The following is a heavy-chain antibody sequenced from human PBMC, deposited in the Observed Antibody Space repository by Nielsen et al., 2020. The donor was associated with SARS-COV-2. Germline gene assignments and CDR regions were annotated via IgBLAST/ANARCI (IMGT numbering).Heavy chain of an antibody. V-gene: IGHV1-3*01. D-gene: IGHD5-12*01. CDR3: ARSGFTNFHYYYGMDV. CDR2: INAGNGNT. CDR1: GYTFTSYA. J-gene: IGHJ6*02. Sequence: ASVKVSCKASGYTFTSYAMHWVRQAPGQRLEWMGWINAGNGNTKYSQKFQGRITITRDTSAGTVYMDLSSLRSEDTAVYYCARSGFTNFHYYYGMDVWGQGTAVSVSS.